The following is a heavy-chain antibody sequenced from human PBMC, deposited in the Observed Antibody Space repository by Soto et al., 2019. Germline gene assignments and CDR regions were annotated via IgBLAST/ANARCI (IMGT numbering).Heavy chain of an antibody. V-gene: IGHV4-4*07. CDR2: IYTSGST. J-gene: IGHJ5*02. Sequence: SATLSLTCTVSGGSISGYYWSWIRQPAGKGLEWIGRIYTSGSTNYNPSLKSRVTMSVDTSKNQFSLKLSSVTAADTAVYYCARDLVSRDFWSGYYTDWFDPWGQGTLVTVSS. D-gene: IGHD3-3*01. CDR1: GGSISGYY. CDR3: ARDLVSRDFWSGYYTDWFDP.